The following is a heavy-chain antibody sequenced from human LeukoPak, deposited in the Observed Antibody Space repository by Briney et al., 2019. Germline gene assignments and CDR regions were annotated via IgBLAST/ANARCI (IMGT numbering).Heavy chain of an antibody. CDR1: GFTFSSYG. CDR3: ARQSSGIAATDKIDY. Sequence: GGSLRLSCAASGFTFSSYGMHWVRQAPGKGLEWVSSFTSMSRTIYYADSVKGRFTISRDDAKESLYPQMNSLRAEDTAIYYCARQSSGIAATDKIDYWGQGALVTVSS. CDR2: FTSMSRTI. D-gene: IGHD6-13*01. V-gene: IGHV3-21*01. J-gene: IGHJ4*02.